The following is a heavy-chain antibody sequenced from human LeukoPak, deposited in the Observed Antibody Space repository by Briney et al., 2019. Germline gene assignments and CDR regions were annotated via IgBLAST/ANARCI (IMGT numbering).Heavy chain of an antibody. V-gene: IGHV4-4*09. CDR3: GGRGF. CDR1: GGSISSNC. D-gene: IGHD3-10*01. CDR2: IYASGTT. J-gene: IGHJ4*02. Sequence: PSETLSLTCTVSGGSISSNCWRWVRQPAGKGRGWVGCIYASGTTNYTPSLKGRLTISVDTSNSQSSLTVRSVTAADTAVYYCGGRGFWGQGTLVTVSS.